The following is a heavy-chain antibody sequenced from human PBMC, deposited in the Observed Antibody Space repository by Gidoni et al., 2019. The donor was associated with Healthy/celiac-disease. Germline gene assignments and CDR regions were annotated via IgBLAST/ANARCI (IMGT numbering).Heavy chain of an antibody. CDR3: ARDPPLDELWFGELLWVSTYDHGMDV. D-gene: IGHD3-10*01. J-gene: IGHJ6*02. CDR1: GFTFSSYW. Sequence: EVQLVESGGGLVQPGGSLRLSCAASGFTFSSYWMHWVRQAPGKGLVWVSRINSDGSSTSYADSVKGRFTISRDNAKNTLYLQMNSLRAEDTAVYYCARDPPLDELWFGELLWVSTYDHGMDVWGQGTTVTVSS. CDR2: INSDGSST. V-gene: IGHV3-74*01.